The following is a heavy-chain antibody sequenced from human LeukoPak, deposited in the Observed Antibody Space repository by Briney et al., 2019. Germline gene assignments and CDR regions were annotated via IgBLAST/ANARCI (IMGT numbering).Heavy chain of an antibody. Sequence: ASVKVSCKASGYTFTSYAMNWVRQAPGQGLEWMGWINTNTGNPTYAQGFTGRFVFSLDTSVSTAYLQISSLKAEDTAVYYCARDTMYYYGSGSYKISDVLPRNWFDPWGQGTLVTVSS. CDR2: INTNTGNP. CDR3: ARDTMYYYGSGSYKISDVLPRNWFDP. D-gene: IGHD3-10*01. J-gene: IGHJ5*02. V-gene: IGHV7-4-1*02. CDR1: GYTFTSYA.